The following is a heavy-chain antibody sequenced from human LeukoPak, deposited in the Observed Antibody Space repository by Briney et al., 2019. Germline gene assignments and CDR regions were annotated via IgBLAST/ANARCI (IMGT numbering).Heavy chain of an antibody. V-gene: IGHV3-11*01. Sequence: TGGSLRLSCAASGFTFSDYYMSWIRQAPGKGLEWVSYISNSGTIINYADSVKGRFTISRDTSKNTVSLQMNSLRAEDTAVYYCAGDKTTGGWYEFDYWGQGTLVTVSS. CDR2: ISNSGTII. J-gene: IGHJ4*02. CDR3: AGDKTTGGWYEFDY. CDR1: GFTFSDYY. D-gene: IGHD6-19*01.